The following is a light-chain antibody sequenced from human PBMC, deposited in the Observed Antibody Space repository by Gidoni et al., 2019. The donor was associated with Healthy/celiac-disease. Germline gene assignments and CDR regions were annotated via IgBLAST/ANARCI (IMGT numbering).Light chain of an antibody. CDR3: QQYNNWPPLT. Sequence: PATLSVSPGERATLSCRASQSVSSNLAWYQQKPGQAPRLLIYGASTRATGIPARFSGSGSGTEFTLTISSLQSEDFAVYYCQQYNNWPPLTFGGGTKVEIK. CDR1: QSVSSN. J-gene: IGKJ4*01. V-gene: IGKV3-15*01. CDR2: GAS.